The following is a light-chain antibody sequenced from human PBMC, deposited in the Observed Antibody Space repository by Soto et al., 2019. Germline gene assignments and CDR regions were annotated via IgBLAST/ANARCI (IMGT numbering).Light chain of an antibody. V-gene: IGKV3-11*01. CDR1: QSVSSY. CDR3: QQRNNWPLT. J-gene: IGKJ4*01. Sequence: EIVLTQSPATLSLSPGERATLSYRASQSVSSYLAWYQQKPGQAPRLLIYDASNRATGIPARFSGSGSGTDFTLTISSLEPEDFALYYCQQRNNWPLTFGGGTKVEIK. CDR2: DAS.